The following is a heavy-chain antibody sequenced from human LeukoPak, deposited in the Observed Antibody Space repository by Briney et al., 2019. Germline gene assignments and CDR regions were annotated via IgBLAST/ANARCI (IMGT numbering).Heavy chain of an antibody. V-gene: IGHV3-64*01. Sequence: GGSLRLSCAASGFTFSSYAMHWVRQAPGKGLEYVSAISTNGGSTYYANSVKGRFTISRDNSKNTLYLQMGSLRAEDMAVYYCAREGVDCSGGSCLYYFDYWGQGTLVTVSS. CDR1: GFTFSSYA. J-gene: IGHJ4*02. D-gene: IGHD2-15*01. CDR2: ISTNGGST. CDR3: AREGVDCSGGSCLYYFDY.